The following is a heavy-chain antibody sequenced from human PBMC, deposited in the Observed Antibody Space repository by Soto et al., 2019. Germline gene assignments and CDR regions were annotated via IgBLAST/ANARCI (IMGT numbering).Heavy chain of an antibody. J-gene: IGHJ4*02. CDR3: ARDHYSSGYLVSPY. V-gene: IGHV4-38-2*02. CDR1: GYSISSGYY. CDR2: FHHSGSI. Sequence: TSETLSLTCAVSGYSISSGYYWGWVRQPPGKGLEWIGSFHHSGSISYNPSLKTRVTMSADMSKNEFSLKLSFVTAADTAVYYCARDHYSSGYLVSPYWGQGALVTVSS. D-gene: IGHD6-25*01.